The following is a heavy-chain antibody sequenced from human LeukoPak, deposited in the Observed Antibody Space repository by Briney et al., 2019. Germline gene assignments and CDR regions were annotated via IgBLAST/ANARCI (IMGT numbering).Heavy chain of an antibody. CDR2: IYYGGST. CDR1: GGSISSHY. J-gene: IGHJ5*02. Sequence: SETLSLPCTVSGGSISSHYWCWIRQPPGEGVGWVGYIYYGGSTNYNPSLKSRVTISVDTAKNQFSLKLSSVTVADTAVYYCAGSTTMVRGVIITPHWFDPWGQGTLVTVSS. D-gene: IGHD3-10*01. CDR3: AGSTTMVRGVIITPHWFDP. V-gene: IGHV4-59*11.